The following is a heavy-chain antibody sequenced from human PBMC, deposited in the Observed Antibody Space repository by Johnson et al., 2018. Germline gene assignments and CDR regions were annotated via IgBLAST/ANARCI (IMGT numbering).Heavy chain of an antibody. D-gene: IGHD3-10*01. V-gene: IGHV3-23*04. J-gene: IGHJ4*02. CDR3: AKDGANGGSGL. CDR1: GFIFDTYA. CDR2: IGGSGDST. Sequence: EVQLVESGGGLVQPGGSLRLSCAGSGFIFDTYAMTWVRQAPGKGLEWVSRIGGSGDSTYYADSVKGRFTISRVNSKNTLFLQMSSLRDEDTAVYYCAKDGANGGSGLWGQGTLVTVSS.